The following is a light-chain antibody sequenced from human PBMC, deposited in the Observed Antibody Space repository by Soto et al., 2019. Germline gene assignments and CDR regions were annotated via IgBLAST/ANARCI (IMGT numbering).Light chain of an antibody. CDR3: QQYGSSPIT. CDR1: QSLTSDY. CDR2: GAS. V-gene: IGKV3-20*01. J-gene: IGKJ5*01. Sequence: EIVLTQSPGTLSLSPGERATLSCRASQSLTSDYLAWYQQKPGQTPRLLIHGASSRATGIPDRFSGSGSGTDFTLTISRLEPEDFALYYCQQYGSSPITFGQGTRLEIK.